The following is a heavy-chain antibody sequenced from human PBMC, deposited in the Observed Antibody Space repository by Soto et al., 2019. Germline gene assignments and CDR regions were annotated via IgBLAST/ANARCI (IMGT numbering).Heavy chain of an antibody. J-gene: IGHJ4*02. Sequence: QVQLVQSGAEVKKPGASVKVSCKASGYTFTTYAISWVRQAPGQGIEWMGRISTYNGNTKYAQKLQGRVTMTTDTSTSTAYMELRSLRSDDTAVYYCARDPQYSTSSQVFDSWGQGTLVTVSS. CDR1: GYTFTTYA. CDR3: ARDPQYSTSSQVFDS. D-gene: IGHD6-6*01. CDR2: ISTYNGNT. V-gene: IGHV1-18*01.